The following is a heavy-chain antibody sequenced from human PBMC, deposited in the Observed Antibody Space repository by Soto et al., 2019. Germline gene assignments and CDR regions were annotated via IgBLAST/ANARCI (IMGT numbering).Heavy chain of an antibody. J-gene: IGHJ6*02. V-gene: IGHV4-4*07. Sequence: QVQLQESGPGLVKPSETLSLTCTVSGGSISSYYWSWIRQPAGKGLEWIGRIYTSGSTNYNPSLKSRVTMSVDTPKNQFSLKLSSVTAADTAVYYCARDLWYYDSSGSYGMDVWGQGTTVTVSS. CDR3: ARDLWYYDSSGSYGMDV. CDR2: IYTSGST. CDR1: GGSISSYY. D-gene: IGHD3-22*01.